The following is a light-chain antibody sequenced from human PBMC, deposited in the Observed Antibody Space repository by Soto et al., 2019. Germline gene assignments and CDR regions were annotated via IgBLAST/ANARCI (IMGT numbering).Light chain of an antibody. V-gene: IGKV3-20*01. CDR3: QQYGSAPRT. Sequence: EIVLTQSPGTLSLSPGERATLSCRASQSVSSSFLSRYQQKPGQSPRLLIYGASGRATGIPDRFSGSGSGTDFTLTISSLEPEDFAVYYCQQYGSAPRTFGQGTTVDIK. CDR1: QSVSSSF. J-gene: IGKJ1*01. CDR2: GAS.